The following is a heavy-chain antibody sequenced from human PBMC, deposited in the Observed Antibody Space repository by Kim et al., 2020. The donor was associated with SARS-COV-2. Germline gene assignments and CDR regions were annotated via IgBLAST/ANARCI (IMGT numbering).Heavy chain of an antibody. J-gene: IGHJ4*02. V-gene: IGHV3-7*01. CDR3: ARSIDY. D-gene: IGHD2-21*01. CDR2: NPVGSGK. Sequence: NPVGSGKYSVDSAKGRFTISRANAKISLNLQMNSLRAEDTAVYYCARSIDYWGQGILVTVSS.